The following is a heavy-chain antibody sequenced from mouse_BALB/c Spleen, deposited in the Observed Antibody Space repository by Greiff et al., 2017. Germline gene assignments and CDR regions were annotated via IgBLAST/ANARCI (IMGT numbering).Heavy chain of an antibody. V-gene: IGHV5-4*02. CDR2: ISDGGSYT. D-gene: IGHD2-10*01. J-gene: IGHJ3*01. Sequence: EVKVVESGGGLVKPGGSLKLSCAASGFTFSDYYMYWVRQTPEKRLEWVATISDGGSYTYYPDSVKGRFTISRDNAKNNLYLQMSSLKSEDTAMYYCANAYSWFAYWGQGTLVTVSA. CDR1: GFTFSDYY. CDR3: ANAYSWFAY.